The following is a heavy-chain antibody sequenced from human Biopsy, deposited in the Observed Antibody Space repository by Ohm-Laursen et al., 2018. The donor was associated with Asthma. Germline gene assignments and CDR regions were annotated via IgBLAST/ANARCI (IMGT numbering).Heavy chain of an antibody. V-gene: IGHV4-30-2*01. Sequence: TLSLTCAVSGDSINSGGFSWDWVRPPPGEGLGGVGYLFHSGATHYNPSLKSRVTISVDRSKRQFSLKVNSVTAADTAVYYCARMITMIQAANYYSYAMDVWGQGTTVTVSS. CDR3: ARMITMIQAANYYSYAMDV. D-gene: IGHD3-22*01. CDR1: GDSINSGGFS. CDR2: LFHSGAT. J-gene: IGHJ6*02.